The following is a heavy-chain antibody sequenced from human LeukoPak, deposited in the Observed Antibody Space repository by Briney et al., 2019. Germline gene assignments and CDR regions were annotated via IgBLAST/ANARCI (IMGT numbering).Heavy chain of an antibody. V-gene: IGHV3-21*06. Sequence: GGSLRLSCAASGFTFSSYSMNWVRQAPGKGLEWVSSISSSSSYIYYADSVKGRFTISRDNAKNSLYLQMNSLRAEDTAVYYCASSLIAVAGYYFDYWGQGTLVTVSS. CDR2: ISSSSSYI. J-gene: IGHJ4*02. CDR3: ASSLIAVAGYYFDY. CDR1: GFTFSSYS. D-gene: IGHD6-19*01.